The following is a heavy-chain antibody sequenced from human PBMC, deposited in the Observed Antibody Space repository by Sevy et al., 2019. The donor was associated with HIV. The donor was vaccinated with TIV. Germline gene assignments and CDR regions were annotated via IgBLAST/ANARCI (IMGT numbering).Heavy chain of an antibody. CDR1: GFTFSSYW. D-gene: IGHD3-3*01. Sequence: GGSLRLSCAASGFTFSSYWMSWVRQAPGKGLEWVANIKQDGSEKYYVDSVKGRFTISRDNAKNSLYLQMNSLRAEDTAVYYCASERITIFGVVIPNWFDPWGQGPWSPSPQ. CDR2: IKQDGSEK. J-gene: IGHJ5*02. V-gene: IGHV3-7*01. CDR3: ASERITIFGVVIPNWFDP.